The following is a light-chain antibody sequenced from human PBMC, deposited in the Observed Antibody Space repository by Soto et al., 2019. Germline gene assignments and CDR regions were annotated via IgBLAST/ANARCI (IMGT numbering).Light chain of an antibody. Sequence: QSALTQPASVSGSPGQSITISCTGTSSDVGGYNYVSWYQQHPGKAPKLMIYEVSNRPSGVSNRFSGSKSGNTASLTISGRQGEDEGDYHCCSYTTSSTVVFGGGTKVTVL. V-gene: IGLV2-14*01. CDR3: CSYTTSSTVV. CDR2: EVS. J-gene: IGLJ2*01. CDR1: SSDVGGYNY.